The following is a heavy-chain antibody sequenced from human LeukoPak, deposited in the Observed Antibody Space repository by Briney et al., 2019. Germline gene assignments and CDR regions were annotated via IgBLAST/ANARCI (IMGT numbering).Heavy chain of an antibody. V-gene: IGHV5-51*01. J-gene: IGHJ4*02. CDR2: IYPGDSDT. CDR3: ARHNNWAFDY. Sequence: GESLKISCKGSGYSFTSYWIGWVRQMPGKGLEWMGIIYPGDSDTRYSPSFQGQVTISADRSITTAYLQWNTLQASDTAIYYCARHNNWAFDYWDRGTLLTVSS. CDR1: GYSFTSYW. D-gene: IGHD1-20*01.